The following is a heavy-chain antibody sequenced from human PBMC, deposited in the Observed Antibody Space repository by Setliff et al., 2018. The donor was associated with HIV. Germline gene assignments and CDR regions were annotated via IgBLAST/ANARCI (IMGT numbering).Heavy chain of an antibody. D-gene: IGHD3-22*01. J-gene: IGHJ4*02. Sequence: GGSLRLSCAASGFTFSNYWMHWVRQAPGKGLEWVSSITSNLNYRYADSVKGRFTISRDNTKNSLYLQMNSLRAEDTAVYYCARGDSFVYSYVYPDYWGQGTLVTVSS. CDR2: ITSNLNYR. CDR3: ARGDSFVYSYVYPDY. CDR1: GFTFSNYW. V-gene: IGHV3-21*01.